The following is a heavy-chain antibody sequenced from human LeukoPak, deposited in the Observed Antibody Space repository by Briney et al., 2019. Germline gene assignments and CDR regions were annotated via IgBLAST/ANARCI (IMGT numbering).Heavy chain of an antibody. Sequence: GGALRLSCAASGFTFSSYAMSWVRQAPGEGLEWGSAISGSGGGTYYADSVKGRVTISRDNSKNTLYLQMNSLRAEDTAVYYCASPNKRSYYYGSGSYQDAFDIWGQGTMVTVSS. CDR2: ISGSGGGT. CDR1: GFTFSSYA. CDR3: ASPNKRSYYYGSGSYQDAFDI. J-gene: IGHJ3*02. D-gene: IGHD3-10*01. V-gene: IGHV3-23*01.